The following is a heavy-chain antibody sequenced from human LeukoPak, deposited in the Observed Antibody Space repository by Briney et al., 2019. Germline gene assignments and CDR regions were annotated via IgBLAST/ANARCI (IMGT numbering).Heavy chain of an antibody. CDR3: ARGLRQLVRSWHY. V-gene: IGHV4-34*01. Sequence: SETLSLTCAVYGGSFSGYYWSWIRQPPEKGLEWIGEINHRGSTNYNPSLKSRVTISVDTSKNQFSLKLSSVTAADTAVYYCARGLRQLVRSWHYWGQGTLVTVSS. CDR2: INHRGST. D-gene: IGHD6-6*01. CDR1: GGSFSGYY. J-gene: IGHJ4*02.